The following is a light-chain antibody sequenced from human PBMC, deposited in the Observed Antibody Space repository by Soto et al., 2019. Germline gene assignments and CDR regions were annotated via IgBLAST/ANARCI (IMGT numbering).Light chain of an antibody. CDR3: QQYGSSPRK. CDR1: LRVSRDY. J-gene: IGKJ1*01. V-gene: IGKV3-20*01. Sequence: EIVSTVSRGTLSLSPGERATLSCGDSLRVSRDYLVWYQQKPGQAPRLLIYGASRRATGIPDSFSGRGSGTDFILTISSLEPGDLAVYYCQQYGSSPRKFGQGTNADI. CDR2: GAS.